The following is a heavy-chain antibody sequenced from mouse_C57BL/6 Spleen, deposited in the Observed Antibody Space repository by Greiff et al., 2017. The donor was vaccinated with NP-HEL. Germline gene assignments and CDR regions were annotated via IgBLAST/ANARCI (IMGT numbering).Heavy chain of an antibody. V-gene: IGHV1-76*01. CDR2: IYPGSGNT. Sequence: QVQLKESGAELVRPGASVKLSCKASGYTFTDYYINWVKQRPGQGLEWIARIYPGSGNTYYNEKFKGKATLTAEKSSSTAYMQLSSLTSEDSAVYFCARMGDYWGQGTTLTVSS. CDR1: GYTFTDYY. J-gene: IGHJ2*01. CDR3: ARMGDY.